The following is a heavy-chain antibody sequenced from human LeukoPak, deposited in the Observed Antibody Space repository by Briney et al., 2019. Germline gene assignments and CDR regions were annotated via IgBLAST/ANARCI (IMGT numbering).Heavy chain of an antibody. CDR1: GFTFSSYT. D-gene: IGHD1-26*01. CDR3: AKAAGSGSYGFDY. Sequence: GGSLRLSCAASGFTFSSYTVHWVRQAPGKGLEWVAVISYDGNNKYYADSVKGRFTISRDNSKNTLYLQMNSLRAEDTAVYYCAKAAGSGSYGFDYWGQGTLVTVSS. CDR2: ISYDGNNK. V-gene: IGHV3-30-3*01. J-gene: IGHJ4*02.